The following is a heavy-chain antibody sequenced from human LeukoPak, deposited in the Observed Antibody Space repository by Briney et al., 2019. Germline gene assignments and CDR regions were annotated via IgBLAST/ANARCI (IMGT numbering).Heavy chain of an antibody. CDR2: IYYSGST. Sequence: SETLSLTCTVSGGSISTFYWGWVRQPPGKGLEWIGYIYYSGSTNYNPSLKSRVTISVDTAKNQFSLNLSSVTAADTAVYYCARVLPYSSGWGVDYWGQGTLVTVSS. J-gene: IGHJ4*02. V-gene: IGHV4-59*01. CDR3: ARVLPYSSGWGVDY. D-gene: IGHD6-19*01. CDR1: GGSISTFY.